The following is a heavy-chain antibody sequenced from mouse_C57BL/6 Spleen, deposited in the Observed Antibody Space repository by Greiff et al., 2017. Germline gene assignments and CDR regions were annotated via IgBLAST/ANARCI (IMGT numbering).Heavy chain of an antibody. D-gene: IGHD1-1*01. J-gene: IGHJ2*01. CDR2: IYPSDSET. V-gene: IGHV1-61*01. Sequence: QVQLQQPGAELVRPGSSVKLSCKASGYTFTSYWMDWVKQRPGQGLEWIGNIYPSDSETHYNQKFKDKATLTVDKYSSTAYMQLSSLTSEDSAVYYCAREGNYGSSPFDYWGQGTTLTVSS. CDR1: GYTFTSYW. CDR3: AREGNYGSSPFDY.